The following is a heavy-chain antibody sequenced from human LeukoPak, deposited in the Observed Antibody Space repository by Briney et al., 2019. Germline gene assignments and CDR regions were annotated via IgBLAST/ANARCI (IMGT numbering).Heavy chain of an antibody. CDR1: GFTFTAYA. D-gene: IGHD2-2*01. J-gene: IGHJ5*02. V-gene: IGHV3-23*01. Sequence: GGSLRLSCAASGFTFTAYAMSWVRQAPGRGLEWVSAISGSGISTYYADSVKGRFTISRDNSENTLSLQMNSLRAEDTAIYYCACSSTSYYQGVRGPWGQGTLVTVSS. CDR2: ISGSGIST. CDR3: ACSSTSYYQGVRGP.